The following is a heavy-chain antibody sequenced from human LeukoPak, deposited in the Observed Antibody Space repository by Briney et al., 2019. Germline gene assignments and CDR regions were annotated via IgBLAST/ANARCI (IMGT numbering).Heavy chain of an antibody. V-gene: IGHV4-39*02. CDR1: GGSVSSSSYY. Sequence: TSETLSLTCTVSGGSVSSSSYYWGWIRQPPGKGLEWIGSIYYDGSTYYNPSLKSRVTISVDTSKNQFSLKLSSVTAADTAVYYCAREAAVAGNFDYWGQGTLVTVSS. CDR3: AREAAVAGNFDY. J-gene: IGHJ4*02. D-gene: IGHD6-19*01. CDR2: IYYDGST.